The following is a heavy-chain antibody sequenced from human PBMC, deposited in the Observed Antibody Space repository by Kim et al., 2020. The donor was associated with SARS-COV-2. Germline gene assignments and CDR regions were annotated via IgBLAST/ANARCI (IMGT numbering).Heavy chain of an antibody. CDR2: INHSGST. CDR3: ARGRGSFDY. Sequence: SETLSLTCAVYGGSFSGYYWSWIRQPPGKGLEWIGEINHSGSTNYNPSLKSRVTISVDTSKNQFSLKLSSVTAADTAVYYCARGRGSFDYWGQGTLVTVSS. D-gene: IGHD3-10*01. CDR1: GGSFSGYY. V-gene: IGHV4-34*01. J-gene: IGHJ4*02.